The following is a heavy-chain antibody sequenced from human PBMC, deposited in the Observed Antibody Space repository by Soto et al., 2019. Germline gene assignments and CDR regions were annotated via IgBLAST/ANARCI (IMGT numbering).Heavy chain of an antibody. CDR1: GFSLSTSGMC. D-gene: IGHD3-10*01. J-gene: IGHJ3*02. V-gene: IGHV2-70*01. CDR3: ARTRPTYGSGQKDAFDI. Sequence: SGPTLVNPTQTLTLTCTFSGFSLSTSGMCVSWIRQPPGKALEWLALIDWDDDKYYSTSLRTRLTISKDTSKNQVVLTMTNMDPVDTATYYCARTRPTYGSGQKDAFDIWGQGTMVTVSS. CDR2: IDWDDDK.